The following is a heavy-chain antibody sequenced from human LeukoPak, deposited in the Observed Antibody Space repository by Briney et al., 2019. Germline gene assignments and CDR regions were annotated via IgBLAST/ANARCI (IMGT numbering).Heavy chain of an antibody. D-gene: IGHD3-16*01. CDR1: GLTVSSNY. CDR3: ARDLTSYDYVWDY. V-gene: IGHV3-66*01. Sequence: PGGSLRLSCAVSGLTVSSNYMSWVRQAPGKGLEWVSVIYNGGGTDYADSVKGRFTISRDLSKNTLYLQMNSLRAEDTAVYYCARDLTSYDYVWDYWGQGTLVTVSS. J-gene: IGHJ4*02. CDR2: IYNGGGT.